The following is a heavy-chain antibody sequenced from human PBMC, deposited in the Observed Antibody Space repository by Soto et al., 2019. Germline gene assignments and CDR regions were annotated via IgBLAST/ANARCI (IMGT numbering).Heavy chain of an antibody. CDR1: GGSISSYY. CDR3: ARGGGWFHS. CDR2: IYYSGNT. Sequence: SETLSLTCTVSGGSISSYYWSRIRQPPGKGLEWIGYIYYSGNTNYNPSLKSRVTISVDTSKNQFSLNLSSVTAADTALYYCARGGGWFHSWGQGTLVTVSS. J-gene: IGHJ5*01. V-gene: IGHV4-59*01.